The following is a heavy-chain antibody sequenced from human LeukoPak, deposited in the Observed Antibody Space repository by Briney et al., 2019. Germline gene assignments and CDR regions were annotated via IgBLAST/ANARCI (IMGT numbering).Heavy chain of an antibody. CDR3: ARQAYSSNLGWFDP. J-gene: IGHJ5*02. CDR2: IYYSGST. D-gene: IGHD6-13*01. CDR1: GGSISSSSYY. Sequence: SEALSLTCTVSGGSISSSSYYWGWMRQPPGKGLELIGSIYYSGSTYYNPSLKSRVSISVDTSKNQFSLKLSSVTAADTAVYYCARQAYSSNLGWFDPWGQGTLVTVSS. V-gene: IGHV4-39*01.